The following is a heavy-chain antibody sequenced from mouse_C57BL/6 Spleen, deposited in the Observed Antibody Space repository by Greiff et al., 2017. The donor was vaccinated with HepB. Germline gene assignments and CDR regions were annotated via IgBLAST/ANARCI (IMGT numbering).Heavy chain of an antibody. CDR3: AEGDYYGSPDWCFDV. Sequence: QVQLQQPGAELVKPGASVKMSCKASGYTFTSYWITWVKQRPGQGLEWIGDIYPGSGSTNYNEKFKSKATLTVDTSSSTAYMQLSSLTSEDSAVYYVAEGDYYGSPDWCFDVWGTGTTVTVSS. D-gene: IGHD1-1*01. CDR1: GYTFTSYW. CDR2: IYPGSGST. J-gene: IGHJ1*03. V-gene: IGHV1-55*01.